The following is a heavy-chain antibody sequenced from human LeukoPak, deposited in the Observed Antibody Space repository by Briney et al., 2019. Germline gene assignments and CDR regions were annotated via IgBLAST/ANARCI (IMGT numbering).Heavy chain of an antibody. CDR2: ISSSDSTI. CDR1: GFTFSDYY. V-gene: IGHV3-11*04. CDR3: ARTNTIFGVVIMGYYYYMDV. Sequence: SGGSLRLSCAASGFTFSDYYMSWIRQAPGKGPEWVSYISSSDSTIYYADSVKGRFTISRDNAKNSLYLQMNSLRAEDTAVYYCARTNTIFGVVIMGYYYYMDVWGQGTLVTVSS. D-gene: IGHD3-3*01. J-gene: IGHJ6*03.